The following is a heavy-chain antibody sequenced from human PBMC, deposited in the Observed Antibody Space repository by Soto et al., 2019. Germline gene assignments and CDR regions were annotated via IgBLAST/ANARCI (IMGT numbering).Heavy chain of an antibody. D-gene: IGHD1-7*01. Sequence: QTLSLTCVISGDSVSSNSAAWNWIRQSPSRGLEWLGRTYYRSRWYNDYAVSVRSRITVNADTSKNQFSLHLNSVTPEDTAVYYGAGTSSLQWYYMDVWDKGTTVTVSS. CDR3: AGTSSLQWYYMDV. CDR2: TYYRSRWYN. CDR1: GDSVSSNSAA. V-gene: IGHV6-1*01. J-gene: IGHJ6*03.